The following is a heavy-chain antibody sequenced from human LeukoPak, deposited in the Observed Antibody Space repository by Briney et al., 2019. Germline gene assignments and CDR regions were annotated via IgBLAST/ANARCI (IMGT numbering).Heavy chain of an antibody. D-gene: IGHD4-17*01. Sequence: ASVKVSCKASGYTFAGYYMHWVRQAPGQGLEWMGWINPNSGGTNYAQKFQGWVTVTRDTSISTAYMELSSLRSEDTAVYYCARDPSTTVTTSPSHFWYFDLWGRGTLVTVSS. J-gene: IGHJ2*01. CDR3: ARDPSTTVTTSPSHFWYFDL. V-gene: IGHV1-2*04. CDR1: GYTFAGYY. CDR2: INPNSGGT.